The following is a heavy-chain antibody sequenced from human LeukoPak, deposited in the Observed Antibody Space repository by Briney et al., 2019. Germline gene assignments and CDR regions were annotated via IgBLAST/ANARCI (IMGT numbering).Heavy chain of an antibody. CDR1: GYSIGSGYY. CDR3: ARSYSSSWYPYYYYGMDV. J-gene: IGHJ6*02. D-gene: IGHD6-13*01. Sequence: SETLSLTCTVSGYSIGSGYYWVWIRQPPGKGLEWIGSIYHSGSTYYNPSLKSRVTISVDTSKNQFSLKLSSVTAADTAVYYCARSYSSSWYPYYYYGMDVWGQGTTVTISS. CDR2: IYHSGST. V-gene: IGHV4-38-2*02.